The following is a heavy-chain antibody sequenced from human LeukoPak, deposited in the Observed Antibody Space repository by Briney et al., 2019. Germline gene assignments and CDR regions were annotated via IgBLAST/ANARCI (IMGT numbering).Heavy chain of an antibody. V-gene: IGHV4-4*07. CDR2: IFSSGGA. D-gene: IGHD6-19*01. CDR3: ARVATPDVSSPLDF. J-gene: IGHJ4*02. CDR1: GGSITGFF. Sequence: KPSETLSLTCAVSGGSITGFFWTWIRQPAGEGLQYIGRIFSSGGANYNPSLQSRIAMSVDTSQNLFSLKLTSVTAADTAVYFCARVATPDVSSPLDFWGQGILVTVSS.